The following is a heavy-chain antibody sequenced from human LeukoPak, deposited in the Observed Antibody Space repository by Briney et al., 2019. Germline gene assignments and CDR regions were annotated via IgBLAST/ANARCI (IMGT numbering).Heavy chain of an antibody. V-gene: IGHV1-46*01. D-gene: IGHD3-22*01. CDR1: GYTFTSYG. CDR2: INPSGGST. CDR3: ARVLEIDSSGYYYLPTLYYYGMDV. Sequence: ASVKVSCKASGYTFTSYGISWVRQAPGQGLEWMGIINPSGGSTSYAQKSQGRVTMTRDTSTSTVYMELSSLRSEDTAVYYCARVLEIDSSGYYYLPTLYYYGMDVWGQGTTVTVSS. J-gene: IGHJ6*02.